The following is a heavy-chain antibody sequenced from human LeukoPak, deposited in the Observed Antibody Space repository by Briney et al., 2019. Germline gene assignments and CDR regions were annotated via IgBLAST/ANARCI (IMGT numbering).Heavy chain of an antibody. CDR2: IDTSSDYI. CDR3: TKGGATVTTKYDY. CDR1: GFTFGDSS. D-gene: IGHD4-17*01. J-gene: IGHJ4*02. V-gene: IGHV3-21*01. Sequence: GGSLRLSCAASGFTFGDSSMNWVRQAPGKGLEWVSSIDTSSDYIYYADSVKGRFIISRDNGKKSLYLQMNSLRAEDTAVYYCTKGGATVTTKYDYWGQGTLVTVSS.